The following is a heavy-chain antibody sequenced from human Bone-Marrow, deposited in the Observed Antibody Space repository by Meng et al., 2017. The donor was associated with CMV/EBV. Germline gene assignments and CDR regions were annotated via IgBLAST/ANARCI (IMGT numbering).Heavy chain of an antibody. CDR1: GFTFSSYA. Sequence: GESLKISCAASGFTFSSYAMHWVRQAPGKGLEWVAVISYDGSNKYYADSVKGRFTISRDKSKNTLYLQMNSLRADDTAVYYCESAPEGKTGGDLWGQGTLVTVSS. J-gene: IGHJ3*01. CDR2: ISYDGSNK. V-gene: IGHV3-30-3*01. CDR3: ESAPEGKTGGDL. D-gene: IGHD2-15*01.